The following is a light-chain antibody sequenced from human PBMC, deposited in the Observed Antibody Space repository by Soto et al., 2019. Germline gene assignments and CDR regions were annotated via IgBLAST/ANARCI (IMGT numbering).Light chain of an antibody. CDR3: QTFDSSLTISWV. J-gene: IGLJ3*02. CDR1: SSNIGAGYD. V-gene: IGLV1-40*01. Sequence: QSVLTQPPSVSGAPGQRVTISCTGSSSNIGAGYDVHWYQQLPGTAPKLLIYVTNNRPSGVPDRFSGSKSGTSASLAITGLQAEDEADYYCQTFDSSLTISWVFGGGTKLTVL. CDR2: VTN.